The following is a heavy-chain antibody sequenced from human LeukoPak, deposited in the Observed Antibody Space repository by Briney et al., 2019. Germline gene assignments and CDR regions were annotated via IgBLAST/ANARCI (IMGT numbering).Heavy chain of an antibody. D-gene: IGHD3-3*01. CDR3: AREGHGTFWSGYYPLYYFDY. CDR1: GFTFSSYT. Sequence: GSLRLSCAASGFTFSSYTMHWVRQAPGKGLEWVAVISYDGSNKYYADSVKGRFTISRDNSKNTLYLQMNSLRAEDTAVYYCAREGHGTFWSGYYPLYYFDYWGQGTLVTVSS. J-gene: IGHJ4*02. CDR2: ISYDGSNK. V-gene: IGHV3-30*04.